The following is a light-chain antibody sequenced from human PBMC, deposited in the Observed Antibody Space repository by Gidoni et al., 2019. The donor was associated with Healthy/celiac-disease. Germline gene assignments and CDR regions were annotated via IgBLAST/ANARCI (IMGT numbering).Light chain of an antibody. CDR2: KDS. V-gene: IGLV3-25*03. J-gene: IGLJ3*02. CDR3: QSADSSGTYEV. Sequence: SYELTQPPSVSVSPGQTARIPCSGDALPKQYAYWYQQQPGQAPVLLIYKDSERPSGIPERFSGSSSGTTVTLTISGVQAEDEADYYCQSADSSGTYEVFGGGTKLTVL. CDR1: ALPKQY.